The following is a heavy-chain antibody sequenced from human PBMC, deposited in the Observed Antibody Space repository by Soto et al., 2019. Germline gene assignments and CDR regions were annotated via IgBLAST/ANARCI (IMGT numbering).Heavy chain of an antibody. D-gene: IGHD3-10*01. J-gene: IGHJ5*02. CDR2: IYYSGGT. CDR3: ARVRSGSWWFDP. Sequence: PSETLSLTCSVSGGSIITGDYYWSWIRQPPGKGLEWIGYIYYSGGTYYSPSLKSRVTISVDTSKSHFSLKLSSVTAADTAVYYCARVRSGSWWFDPWGQGTLVTVS. CDR1: GGSIITGDYY. V-gene: IGHV4-30-4*01.